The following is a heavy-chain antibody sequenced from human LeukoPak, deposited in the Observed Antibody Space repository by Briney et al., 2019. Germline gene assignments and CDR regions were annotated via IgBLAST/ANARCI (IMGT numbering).Heavy chain of an antibody. D-gene: IGHD6-25*01. Sequence: PSQTLSLTCTVSGGSVSSGGYYWTWIRQHPGKGLEWIGYISYSGNTYYNPSLKSRVTISVDTSKNQFSLKLSSVTAADTATFYCARQRNWFDPWGQGILVTVST. J-gene: IGHJ5*02. V-gene: IGHV4-31*03. CDR1: GGSVSSGGYY. CDR3: ARQRNWFDP. CDR2: ISYSGNT.